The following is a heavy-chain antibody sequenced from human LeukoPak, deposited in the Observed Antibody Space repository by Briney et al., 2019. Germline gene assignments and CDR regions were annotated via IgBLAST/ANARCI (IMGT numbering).Heavy chain of an antibody. V-gene: IGHV3-23*01. CDR1: GFTFSTYG. CDR2: IGGSGDST. J-gene: IGHJ4*02. D-gene: IGHD6-13*01. Sequence: PGGSLRLPCAATGFTFSTYGMTWVRQAPGKGLEWVSGIGGSGDSTYYADSVKGRFTISRDNSRNTVYLQMNSLRAEDTAVYYCAKDRQQLANLEYWGQGTLVTVSS. CDR3: AKDRQQLANLEY.